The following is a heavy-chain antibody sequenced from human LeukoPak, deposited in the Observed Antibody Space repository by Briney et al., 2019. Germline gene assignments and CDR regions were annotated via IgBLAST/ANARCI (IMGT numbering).Heavy chain of an antibody. Sequence: SETLSLTCSVSGGAISSFYWIWIRQTPGKGLEWIGCIQYSGSTEYNPSLESRVTISVDTSKNQFSLKLTSVTAADTAVYYCARGYGYNSEYWGRGTLVTVSP. J-gene: IGHJ4*02. D-gene: IGHD5-24*01. CDR3: ARGYGYNSEY. CDR2: IQYSGST. CDR1: GGAISSFY. V-gene: IGHV4-59*13.